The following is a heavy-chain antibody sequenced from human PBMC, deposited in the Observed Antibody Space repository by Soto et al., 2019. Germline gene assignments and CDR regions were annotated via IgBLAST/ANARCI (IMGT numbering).Heavy chain of an antibody. CDR2: SYYSGST. CDR3: ARDAGSPYDH. D-gene: IGHD2-15*01. V-gene: IGHV4-59*01. J-gene: IGHJ4*01. Sequence: SETLSLTCTVSGAPITINYWSWIRQAPGKGLEWIGYSYYSGSTTYNHTLKSRVTMSADTSRDQFSLKLNSVTAAYTAVYHCARDAGSPYDHWRPRILVTVSS. CDR1: GAPITINY.